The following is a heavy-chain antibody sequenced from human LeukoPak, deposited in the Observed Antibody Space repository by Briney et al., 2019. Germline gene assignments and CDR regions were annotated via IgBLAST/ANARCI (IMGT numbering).Heavy chain of an antibody. CDR3: AKDGSSDRPPDYYYYGMDV. Sequence: PGGSLRLSCAASGFTFSSYGMHWVRQAPGKGLEWVAVISYDGSNKYYADSVKGRFTISRDNSKDTLYLQMNSLRAEDTAVYYCAKDGSSDRPPDYYYYGMDVWGQGTTVTVSS. D-gene: IGHD1-26*01. J-gene: IGHJ6*02. CDR2: ISYDGSNK. V-gene: IGHV3-30*18. CDR1: GFTFSSYG.